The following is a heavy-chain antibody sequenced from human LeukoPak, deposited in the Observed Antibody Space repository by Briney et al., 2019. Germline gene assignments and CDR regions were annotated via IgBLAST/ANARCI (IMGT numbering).Heavy chain of an antibody. D-gene: IGHD3-22*01. CDR1: SGSISSYY. V-gene: IGHV4-59*01. CDR2: IYYSGST. Sequence: SETLSLTCTVSSGSISSYYWSWMRQPPGKGLEWIGYIYYSGSTNYNPSLKSRVTISVDTSKNQFSLKLSSVTAADTAVYYCARALGSYDSSGYWPEEFDYWGQGTLVTVSS. J-gene: IGHJ4*02. CDR3: ARALGSYDSSGYWPEEFDY.